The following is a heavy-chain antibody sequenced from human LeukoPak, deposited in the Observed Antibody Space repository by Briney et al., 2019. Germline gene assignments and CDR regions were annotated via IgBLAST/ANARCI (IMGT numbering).Heavy chain of an antibody. CDR1: GFTFSSYV. D-gene: IGHD2-8*01. J-gene: IGHJ4*02. Sequence: GGSLRLSCAASGFTFSSYVMSWVRQAPGKGLEWVSSITGSGGGTYYADSVKGWFTISRDNSKNTLFLQLDSLRAEDTAVYYCAKAALMETSREGVDYWGQGTLVTVSS. V-gene: IGHV3-23*01. CDR3: AKAALMETSREGVDY. CDR2: ITGSGGGT.